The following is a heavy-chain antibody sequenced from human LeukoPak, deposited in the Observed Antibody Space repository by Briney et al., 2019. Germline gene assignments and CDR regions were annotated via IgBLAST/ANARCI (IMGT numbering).Heavy chain of an antibody. Sequence: ASVKVSCKASGYTFTDYYIHWVRQAPGQGLEWMGWVFPYSGKSNLAQKFQGRVAMTSDTSVGTVYMELSRQTSDDTAVYFCARVQGGYNYFDYWGQGTPVTVSS. D-gene: IGHD5-24*01. CDR3: ARVQGGYNYFDY. CDR2: VFPYSGKS. J-gene: IGHJ4*02. CDR1: GYTFTDYY. V-gene: IGHV1-2*02.